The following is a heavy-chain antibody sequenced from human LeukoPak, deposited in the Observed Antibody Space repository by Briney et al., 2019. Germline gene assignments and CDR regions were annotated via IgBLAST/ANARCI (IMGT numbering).Heavy chain of an antibody. Sequence: GGSLRLSCAASGFTFDDYAMHWVRQAPGKGLEWVSGISWNSGSIGYADSVKGRYTISRDNAKNSLYQQMNSPRAEDMALYYCAKGYYDFWSDWDYMDVWGKGTTVTVSS. V-gene: IGHV3-9*03. J-gene: IGHJ6*03. CDR2: ISWNSGSI. CDR3: AKGYYDFWSDWDYMDV. CDR1: GFTFDDYA. D-gene: IGHD3-3*01.